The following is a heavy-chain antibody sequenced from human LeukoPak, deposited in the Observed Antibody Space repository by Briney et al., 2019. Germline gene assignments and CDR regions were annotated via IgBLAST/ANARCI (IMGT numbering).Heavy chain of an antibody. CDR3: TPMPNRRLLPDY. V-gene: IGHV3-49*04. CDR2: IRSKAYGGTT. CDR1: GFTFGDYA. D-gene: IGHD2-2*01. J-gene: IGHJ4*02. Sequence: QPGRSLRLSCTASGFTFGDYAMSWVRQAPGKGLEWVGFIRSKAYGGTTEYAASVKGRFTISRDDSKSIAYLQMNSLKTEDTAVYYCTPMPNRRLLPDYWGQGTLVTVSS.